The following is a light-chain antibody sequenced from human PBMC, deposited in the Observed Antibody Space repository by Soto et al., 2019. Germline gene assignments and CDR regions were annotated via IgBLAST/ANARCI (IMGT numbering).Light chain of an antibody. Sequence: EIVMTQSPATLSVSPGERATLSCRASQSVSSNFAWSQQKPGQAPRLLIYGASTRATGFPARFSGSGSGTEFTLTISSLQSEDFAVYYCQQYNNWPLFTFGPGTKVDIK. CDR2: GAS. J-gene: IGKJ3*01. V-gene: IGKV3-15*01. CDR1: QSVSSN. CDR3: QQYNNWPLFT.